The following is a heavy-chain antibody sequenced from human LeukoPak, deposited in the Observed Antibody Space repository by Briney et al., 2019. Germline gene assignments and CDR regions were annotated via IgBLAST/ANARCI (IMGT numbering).Heavy chain of an antibody. D-gene: IGHD3-10*01. CDR1: GFTFSSYA. V-gene: IGHV3-30-3*01. CDR2: ISYDGSNK. J-gene: IGHJ4*02. Sequence: GGSLRLSCAASGFTFSSYAMHWVRQAPGKGLEWVAVISYDGSNKYYADSVKGRFTISRDNSKNTLYPQMNSLRAEDTAVYYCARARGFLHPFDYWGQGTLVTVSS. CDR3: ARARGFLHPFDY.